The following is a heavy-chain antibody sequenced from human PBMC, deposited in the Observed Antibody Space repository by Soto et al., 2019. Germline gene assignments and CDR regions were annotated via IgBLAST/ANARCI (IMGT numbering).Heavy chain of an antibody. J-gene: IGHJ4*02. V-gene: IGHV5-10-1*01. CDR3: ASHDFVSQHDY. CDR2: IDPSDSYS. D-gene: IGHD2-15*01. CDR1: GYRFTSSW. Sequence: EVQLVQSGAVVKKPGESLKISCKVSGYRFTSSWISWVRQMPGKGLEWMGRIDPSDSYSDYSRSFLGHVTISVDKSISTAYLQWSSLKASDTAMYFCASHDFVSQHDYWGQGTLVTVSS.